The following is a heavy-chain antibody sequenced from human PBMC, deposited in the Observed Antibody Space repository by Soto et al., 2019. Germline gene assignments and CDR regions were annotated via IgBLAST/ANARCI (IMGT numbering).Heavy chain of an antibody. J-gene: IGHJ4*02. CDR2: TRSKANSYTT. CDR3: ARVASAYYFDY. Sequence: GGSLRLSCAASGFTFSDHYMDWVRQAPGKGLEWVGRTRSKANSYTTEYAASVKGRFTISRDDSKNSLYLQMNSLKTEDTAIYYCARVASAYYFDYWGQGTLVTVSS. CDR1: GFTFSDHY. V-gene: IGHV3-72*01.